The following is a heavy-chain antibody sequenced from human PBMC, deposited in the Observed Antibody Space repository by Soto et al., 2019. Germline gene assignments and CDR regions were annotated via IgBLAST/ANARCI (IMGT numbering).Heavy chain of an antibody. Sequence: SETLSLTCTVSGGSISSSSYYWGWIRQPPGKGLEWIGSIYYSGSTNYNPSLKSRVTISVDTSKNQFSLKLSSVTAADTAVYYCAKNLYGGNSGVDYWGQGTLVTVSS. D-gene: IGHD2-21*02. CDR1: GGSISSSSYY. CDR2: IYYSGST. V-gene: IGHV4-39*07. CDR3: AKNLYGGNSGVDY. J-gene: IGHJ4*02.